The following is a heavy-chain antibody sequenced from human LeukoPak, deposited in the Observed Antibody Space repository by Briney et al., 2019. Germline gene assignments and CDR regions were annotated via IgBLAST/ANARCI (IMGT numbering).Heavy chain of an antibody. J-gene: IGHJ4*02. CDR3: ARESSDTAMVTNYFDY. Sequence: SETLSLTCTVSGGSISNYYWSWIRQPPGKGLEWIGYFHYSGSTNYSPSLKSRVTISVDTSKNQFSLKLSSVTAADTAVYYCARESSDTAMVTNYFDYWGQGTLVTVSS. D-gene: IGHD5-18*01. CDR2: FHYSGST. CDR1: GGSISNYY. V-gene: IGHV4-59*12.